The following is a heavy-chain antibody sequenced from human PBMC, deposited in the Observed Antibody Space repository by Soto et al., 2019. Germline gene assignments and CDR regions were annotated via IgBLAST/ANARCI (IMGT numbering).Heavy chain of an antibody. V-gene: IGHV1-18*01. J-gene: IGHJ4*02. Sequence: QVPLVQSGGEVQKPGASVKVSCKTSGYTFVTYYISWLRQAPGQGIEWMGWISPHNGKTNYIQSLQGRVTMTADTSTGTAYLELRSLRSNDTAVYFCARDSSNYFDYWGQGTLVTVAS. CDR2: ISPHNGKT. CDR3: ARDSSNYFDY. D-gene: IGHD4-4*01. CDR1: GYTFVTYY.